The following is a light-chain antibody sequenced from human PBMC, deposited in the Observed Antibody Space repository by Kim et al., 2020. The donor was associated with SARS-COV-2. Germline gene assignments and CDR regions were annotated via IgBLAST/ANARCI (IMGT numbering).Light chain of an antibody. Sequence: GKTLTISCTRTSGFIASDYGQWYQQRPGSAPTTVIYEDNLRPSGVPDRFSGSIDSSSNTASLTISGLETEDEADYYCQSFAGSAWVFGGGTQLTVL. J-gene: IGLJ3*02. CDR3: QSFAGSAWV. V-gene: IGLV6-57*03. CDR1: SGFIASDY. CDR2: EDN.